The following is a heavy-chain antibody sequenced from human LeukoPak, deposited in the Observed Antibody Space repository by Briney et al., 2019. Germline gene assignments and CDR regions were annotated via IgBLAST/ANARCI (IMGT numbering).Heavy chain of an antibody. CDR2: ITGGGVST. Sequence: GGSLRLSCAASGFTFSNYAMTRVRQAPGKGLEWVSAITGGGVSTFYADSLKGRFTISRDNSRNTLFLEITSLRAEDTGVYFCAKDRKKVVVTIRPDYWGQGTQVIVSS. J-gene: IGHJ4*02. D-gene: IGHD3-22*01. CDR3: AKDRKKVVVTIRPDY. V-gene: IGHV3-23*01. CDR1: GFTFSNYA.